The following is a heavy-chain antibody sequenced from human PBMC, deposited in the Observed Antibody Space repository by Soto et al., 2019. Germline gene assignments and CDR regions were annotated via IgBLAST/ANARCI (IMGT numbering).Heavy chain of an antibody. CDR2: ISGSGGST. V-gene: IGHV3-23*01. Sequence: GGSLRLSCAASGFTFSSYAMSWVRQAPGKGLEWVSAISGSGGSTYYADSVKGRFTISRDNSKNTLYLQMNSLRAEDTAVYYCATERRITMIVVVSHDAFDIWGQGTMVTVSS. J-gene: IGHJ3*02. CDR3: ATERRITMIVVVSHDAFDI. D-gene: IGHD3-22*01. CDR1: GFTFSSYA.